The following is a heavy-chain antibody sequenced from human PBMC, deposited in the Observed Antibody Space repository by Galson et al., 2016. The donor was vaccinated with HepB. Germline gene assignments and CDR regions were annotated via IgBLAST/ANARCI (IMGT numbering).Heavy chain of an antibody. J-gene: IGHJ6*02. CDR3: VTVGDSRGWFVEGGANYHYYGLDV. Sequence: SLRLSCAASGFTFSKYWMSWVRQAPGKGLEWLANINQDGSEKYYVDSEKGRFTVSRDNPKNSLFLQVTSLRAGATAVYYCVTVGDSRGWFVEGGANYHYYGLDVWGQGTTVTVSS. V-gene: IGHV3-7*01. CDR2: INQDGSEK. CDR1: GFTFSKYW. D-gene: IGHD6-19*01.